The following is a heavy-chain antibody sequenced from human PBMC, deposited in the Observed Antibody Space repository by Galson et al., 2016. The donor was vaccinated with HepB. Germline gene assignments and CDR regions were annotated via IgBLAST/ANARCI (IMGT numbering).Heavy chain of an antibody. CDR1: GYTFTSYD. J-gene: IGHJ6*02. Sequence: VKVSCKASGYTFTSYDINWVRLATGQGLEWMGWMNPNSGNTDYAQKFQGRVTMTSNTSVNTVYMELSSLTSEDTAVYYCARGKYCSSTSCHLYGLDVWGQGTTVTVSS. CDR2: MNPNSGNT. D-gene: IGHD2-2*01. CDR3: ARGKYCSSTSCHLYGLDV. V-gene: IGHV1-8*01.